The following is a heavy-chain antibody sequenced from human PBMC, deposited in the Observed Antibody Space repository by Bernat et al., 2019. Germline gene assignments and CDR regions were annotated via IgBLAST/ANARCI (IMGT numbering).Heavy chain of an antibody. CDR3: ARESVAGPDY. V-gene: IGHV3-74*01. J-gene: IGHJ4*02. D-gene: IGHD6-19*01. CDR2: IESDGIST. Sequence: EVQLVESGGDLVQPGGSLRLSCAASGFTFSSYWMHWVRQAPGMGLVWVSRIESDGISTTYADSVKGRFTISRDNAKNTLYLQMNSLRAEDTAVYYCARESVAGPDYWGQGNLVTVSS. CDR1: GFTFSSYW.